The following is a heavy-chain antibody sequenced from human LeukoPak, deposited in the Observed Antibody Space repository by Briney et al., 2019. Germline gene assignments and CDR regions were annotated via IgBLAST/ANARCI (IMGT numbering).Heavy chain of an antibody. V-gene: IGHV4-59*06. CDR2: IYYSGST. Sequence: PSETLSLTCTVSGGSISGYYWSWIRQPPGKGLEWIGYIYYSGSTYYNPSLKSRVTISVDTSKNQFSLKLSSVTAADTAVYYCARVPQYTAPDYWGQGTLVTVSS. J-gene: IGHJ4*02. CDR3: ARVPQYTAPDY. D-gene: IGHD3-3*01. CDR1: GGSISGYY.